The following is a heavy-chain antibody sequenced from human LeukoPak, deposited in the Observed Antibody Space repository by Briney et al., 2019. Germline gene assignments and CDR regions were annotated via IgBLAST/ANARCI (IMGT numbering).Heavy chain of an antibody. CDR2: IYTSGST. V-gene: IGHV4-4*07. D-gene: IGHD3-16*01. CDR1: GGSISSYY. CDR3: ARTGFSGGAPLNGWFDP. J-gene: IGHJ5*02. Sequence: SETLSLTCTVSGGSISSYYWSLIRQPAGKGLEWIGRIYTSGSTNYNPSLKSRVTMSVDTSKNQFSLKLSSVTAADTAVYYCARTGFSGGAPLNGWFDPWGQGTLVTVSS.